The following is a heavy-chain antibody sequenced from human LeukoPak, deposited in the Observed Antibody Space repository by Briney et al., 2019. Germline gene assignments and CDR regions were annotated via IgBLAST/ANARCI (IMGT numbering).Heavy chain of an antibody. V-gene: IGHV1-69*06. CDR3: ARGPDSSSVWFDP. Sequence: SVKVSCTASGGTFSSYAISWVRQAPGQGLEWMGGIIPIFGTANYAQKFPCRVTIPADKSTSTAYMELSSLRSEDTAVYYCARGPDSSSVWFDPWGQGTRVSVSS. J-gene: IGHJ5*02. CDR1: GGTFSSYA. D-gene: IGHD6-6*01. CDR2: IIPIFGTA.